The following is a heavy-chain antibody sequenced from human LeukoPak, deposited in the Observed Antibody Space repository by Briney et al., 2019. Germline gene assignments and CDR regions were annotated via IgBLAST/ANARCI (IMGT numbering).Heavy chain of an antibody. J-gene: IGHJ5*02. CDR3: ARDDRSTDVTAHWFYR. CDR2: IFPFLGTV. D-gene: IGHD2-21*02. V-gene: IGHV1-69*13. CDR1: RGTFIDHG. Sequence: SVKDSCKSSRGTFIDHGFSGVRQAPGQGREWMGGIFPFLGTVHYAQTLGGRVTNSAEESTRTGYLALNTLTAEGTPVYYCARDDRSTDVTAHWFYRWGQGTLV.